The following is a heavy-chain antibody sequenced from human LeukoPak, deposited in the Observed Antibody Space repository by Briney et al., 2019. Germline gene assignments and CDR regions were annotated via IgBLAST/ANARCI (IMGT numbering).Heavy chain of an antibody. CDR2: ISGSGGST. Sequence: GGSLRLSCAASGFTFSNAWMSWVRQAPGKGLEWVSAISGSGGSTYYADSVKGRFTISRDNSKNTLYLQMNSLRAEDTAVYYCAKDLVSSSSDDYWGQGTLVTVSS. J-gene: IGHJ4*02. V-gene: IGHV3-23*01. CDR1: GFTFSNAW. D-gene: IGHD6-6*01. CDR3: AKDLVSSSSDDY.